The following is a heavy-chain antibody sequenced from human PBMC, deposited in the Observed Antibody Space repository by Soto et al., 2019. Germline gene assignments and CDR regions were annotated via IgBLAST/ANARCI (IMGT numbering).Heavy chain of an antibody. CDR1: GDSVSSNSAA. V-gene: IGHV6-1*01. D-gene: IGHD2-2*02. CDR2: TYYRSKWYN. Sequence: PSQTLCLTCAISGDSVSSNSAAWNWISQSPSRGLEWLGRTYYRSKWYNDYAVSVKSRITINPDTSKTQFSLQLNSVTPEDTAVYYCSRERDCSSTSCYNVVRDNWFDPWGQGTLVTVSS. J-gene: IGHJ5*02. CDR3: SRERDCSSTSCYNVVRDNWFDP.